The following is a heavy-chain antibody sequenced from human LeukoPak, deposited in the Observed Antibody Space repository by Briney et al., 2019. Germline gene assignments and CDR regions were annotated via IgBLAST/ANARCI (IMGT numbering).Heavy chain of an antibody. CDR3: AREEYSSGWFRRDY. CDR1: GGTFSSYA. V-gene: IGHV1-18*01. CDR2: ISAYNGNT. J-gene: IGHJ4*02. D-gene: IGHD6-19*01. Sequence: GSSVKVSCKASGGTFSSYAISWVRQAPGQGLEWMGWISAYNGNTNYAQKLQGRVTMTTDTSTSTAYMELRSLRSDDTAVYYCAREEYSSGWFRRDYWGQGTLVTVSS.